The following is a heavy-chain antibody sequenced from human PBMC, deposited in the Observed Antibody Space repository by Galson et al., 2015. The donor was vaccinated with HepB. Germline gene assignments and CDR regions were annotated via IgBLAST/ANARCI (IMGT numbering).Heavy chain of an antibody. CDR2: IYSGGST. V-gene: IGHV3-66*01. CDR1: GFTVSSNY. Sequence: SLRLSCAASGFTVSSNYMSWVRQAPGKGLEWVSVIYSGGSTYYADSVKGRFTISRDNSKNTLYLQMNSLRAEDTAVYYCARAGALYGSGPNDYWGQGTLVTVSS. J-gene: IGHJ4*02. D-gene: IGHD3-10*01. CDR3: ARAGALYGSGPNDY.